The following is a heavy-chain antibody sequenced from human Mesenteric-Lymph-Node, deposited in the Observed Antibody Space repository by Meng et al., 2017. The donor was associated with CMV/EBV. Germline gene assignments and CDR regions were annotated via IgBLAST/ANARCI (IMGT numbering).Heavy chain of an antibody. D-gene: IGHD6-13*01. CDR1: GFSLSTSGAG. CDR2: IYWDDDK. V-gene: IGHV2-5*02. Sequence: QITLKESGPTLVKPTQTLTLTCTFSGFSLSTSGAGVGWLRQPPGKALEWLARIYWDDDKRYSPSLKSRLTITKDTSKNQVVLTMTNMDPVDTATYYCAHSSGIAAAGPFYFDYWGQGTLVTVSS. J-gene: IGHJ4*02. CDR3: AHSSGIAAAGPFYFDY.